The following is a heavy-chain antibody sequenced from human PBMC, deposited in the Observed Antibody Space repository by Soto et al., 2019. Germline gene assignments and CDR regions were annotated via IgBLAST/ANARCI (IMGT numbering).Heavy chain of an antibody. CDR2: ISGSGGST. Sequence: GGSLRLSCAASGFTFSTYAMSWVRQAPGKGLEWVSAISGSGGSTYYADSVKGRFTISRDNSKNTLYLQMNSLRAEDTAVYYCARDSGSSYGPFDYWGQGTLVTVSS. CDR3: ARDSGSSYGPFDY. V-gene: IGHV3-23*01. D-gene: IGHD5-18*01. CDR1: GFTFSTYA. J-gene: IGHJ4*02.